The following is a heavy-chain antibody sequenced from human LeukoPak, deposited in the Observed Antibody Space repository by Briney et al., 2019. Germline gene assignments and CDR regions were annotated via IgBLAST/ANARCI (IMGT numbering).Heavy chain of an antibody. Sequence: GGSLRLSCAASGFTFSDYYMSWIRQAPGKGLEWVSYISSSGSTIYYADSVKGRFTISRDNAKNSLYLQMNSLRAEDTATYFCVHSVGGTSCGSGARRYSFAHWGQGTVVTVSS. J-gene: IGHJ4*02. D-gene: IGHD3-10*01. CDR3: VHSVGGTSCGSGARRYSFAH. V-gene: IGHV3-11*01. CDR2: ISSSGSTI. CDR1: GFTFSDYY.